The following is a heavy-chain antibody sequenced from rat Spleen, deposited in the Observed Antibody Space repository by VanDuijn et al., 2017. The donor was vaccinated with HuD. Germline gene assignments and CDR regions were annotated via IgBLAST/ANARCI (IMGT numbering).Heavy chain of an antibody. CDR1: GFSISSHG. V-gene: IGHV2-13*01. J-gene: IGHJ2*01. D-gene: IGHD1-12*03. CDR3: ASQYYYDGYYRDY. Sequence: QVHLKESGPGLVQPSQTLSLTCTVSGFSISSHGVIWVRQPPGKGLEWMGVIWGNGNTNFNSALKSRLSISRDTSKSQVFLKMNSLHTEDTAIYFCASQYYYDGYYRDYWGQGVMVTVSS. CDR2: IWGNGNT.